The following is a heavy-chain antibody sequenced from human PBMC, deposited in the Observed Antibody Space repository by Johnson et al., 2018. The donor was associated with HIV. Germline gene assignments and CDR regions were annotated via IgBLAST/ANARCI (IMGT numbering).Heavy chain of an antibody. J-gene: IGHJ3*02. CDR2: ISGSGENT. CDR3: VREGVGTTCPFDI. V-gene: IGHV3-23*04. Sequence: EVQLVESGGGLVQPGGSLRLSCAVSGFTFSNYAMSWVRQAPGKGLEWVSGISGSGENTHYAESVKGRFTISRDNAKNSLNLQMNSLRAEDTAVYYCVREGVGTTCPFDIWGQGTKVTVS. D-gene: IGHD1-26*01. CDR1: GFTFSNYA.